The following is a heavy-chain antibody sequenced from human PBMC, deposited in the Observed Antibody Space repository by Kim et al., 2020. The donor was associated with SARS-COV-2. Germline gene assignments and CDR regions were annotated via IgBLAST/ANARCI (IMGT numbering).Heavy chain of an antibody. CDR3: ARAPDGRADDFWSGYYDY. CDR2: INAGNGNT. CDR1: GYTFTSYA. D-gene: IGHD3-3*01. J-gene: IGHJ4*02. Sequence: ASVKVSCKASGYTFTSYAMHWVRQAPGQRLEWMGWINAGNGNTKYSQKFQGRVTITRDTSASTAYMELSSLRSEDTAVYYCARAPDGRADDFWSGYYDYWGQGTLVTVSS. V-gene: IGHV1-3*01.